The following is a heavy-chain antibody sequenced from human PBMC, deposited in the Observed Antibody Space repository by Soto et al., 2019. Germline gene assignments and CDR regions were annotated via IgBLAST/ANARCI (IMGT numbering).Heavy chain of an antibody. V-gene: IGHV1-46*01. CDR2: INPGGGRT. Sequence: ASVKVSCKASGYTFTSYYIHWVRQAPGQGLEWVAMINPGGGRTKNAQMFQGRVTLTRDTSTGTVDMELSSLTSADTAVYYCARGPSCGGDCYLFDYWGQGSLVTVSS. D-gene: IGHD2-21*02. CDR3: ARGPSCGGDCYLFDY. CDR1: GYTFTSYY. J-gene: IGHJ4*02.